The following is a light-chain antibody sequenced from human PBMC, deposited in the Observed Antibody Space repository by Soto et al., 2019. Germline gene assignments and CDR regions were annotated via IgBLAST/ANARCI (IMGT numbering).Light chain of an antibody. V-gene: IGKV3-11*01. J-gene: IGKJ2*02. CDR1: QSVSSY. Sequence: EIVLTQSPATLSLSPGERATLSCRASQSVSSYLAWYQQKPGQAPRLLIYDASNRATGIPARFSGSGSGTDFNLNIISIEPEDFAVYYCQQRSNWPRGTFGQGTKLEIK. CDR2: DAS. CDR3: QQRSNWPRGT.